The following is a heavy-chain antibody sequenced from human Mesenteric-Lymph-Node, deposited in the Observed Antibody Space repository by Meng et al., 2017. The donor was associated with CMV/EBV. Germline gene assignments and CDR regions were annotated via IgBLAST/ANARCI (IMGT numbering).Heavy chain of an antibody. Sequence: SVKVSCKTSGFTFTNSHLQWVRQARGQRLEWIGWIAVVSGNTSYAQKLQERVTFTRDMSTSTAYMELSSLRSEDTAVYFCAAVPTAYYYDNVGYYFDLWGQGTLVTVSS. CDR3: AAVPTAYYYDNVGYYFDL. D-gene: IGHD3-22*01. J-gene: IGHJ4*02. CDR2: IAVVSGNT. V-gene: IGHV1-58*01. CDR1: GFTFTNSH.